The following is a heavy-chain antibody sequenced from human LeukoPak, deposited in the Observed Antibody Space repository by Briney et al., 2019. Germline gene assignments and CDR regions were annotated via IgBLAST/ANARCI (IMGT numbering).Heavy chain of an antibody. CDR3: AGERRSIVAAGFDY. CDR1: GGSVSSGSYY. V-gene: IGHV4-61*01. D-gene: IGHD2-15*01. Sequence: SETLSLTCTVSGGSVSSGSYYWSWIRQPPGKGLEWIGYIYYSGSTNYNPSLKSRVTISVDTSKNQFSLKLSSVTAADTAVYYCAGERRSIVAAGFDYWGQGTLVTVSS. J-gene: IGHJ4*02. CDR2: IYYSGST.